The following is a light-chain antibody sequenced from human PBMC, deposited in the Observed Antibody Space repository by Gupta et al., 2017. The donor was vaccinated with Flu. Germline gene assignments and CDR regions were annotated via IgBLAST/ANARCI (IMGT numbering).Light chain of an antibody. Sequence: EVVLTQSPATLSLSHGERATLSCRASQSVSSSYLAWYQQKPGQAPRLLIYGASSRATGIPDRFSGSGSGTDFTLTISRLEPEDFAVYYCQQYGSSPWTFGQGTKVEIK. V-gene: IGKV3-20*01. CDR3: QQYGSSPWT. J-gene: IGKJ1*01. CDR1: QSVSSSY. CDR2: GAS.